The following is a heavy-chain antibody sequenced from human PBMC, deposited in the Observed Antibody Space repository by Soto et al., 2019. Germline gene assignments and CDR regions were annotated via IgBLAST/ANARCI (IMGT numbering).Heavy chain of an antibody. CDR2: IWYDGSNK. D-gene: IGHD5-18*01. Sequence: GGSLRLSCAASGFTFSSYGMHWVRQSPGKGLEWVAVIWYDGSNKYYADSVKGRFTISRDNSKNTLYLQMNSLRAEDTAVYYCARELRGYSYFAYYGMDVWGQGTTVTVSS. V-gene: IGHV3-33*08. CDR1: GFTFSSYG. CDR3: ARELRGYSYFAYYGMDV. J-gene: IGHJ6*02.